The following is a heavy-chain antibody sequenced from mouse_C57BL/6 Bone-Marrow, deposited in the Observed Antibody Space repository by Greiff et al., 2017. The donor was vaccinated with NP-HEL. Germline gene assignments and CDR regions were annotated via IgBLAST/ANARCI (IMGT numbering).Heavy chain of an antibody. J-gene: IGHJ2*01. D-gene: IGHD4-1*01. V-gene: IGHV5-17*01. CDR3: ARKLGRYFDY. Sequence: EVMLVESGGGLVKPGGSLKLSCAASGFTFSDYGMHWVRQAPEKGLEWVAYISSGSSTIYYADTVKGRFTISRDNAKNTLVLQMPSLRSEDTAMYYCARKLGRYFDYWGQGTTLTVSS. CDR1: GFTFSDYG. CDR2: ISSGSSTI.